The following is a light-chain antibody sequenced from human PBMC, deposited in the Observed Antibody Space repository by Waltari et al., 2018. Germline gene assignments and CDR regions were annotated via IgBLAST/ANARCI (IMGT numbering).Light chain of an antibody. CDR2: WAS. J-gene: IGKJ4*01. CDR1: QSVLHASKKRNY. Sequence: DIVMTQSPDSLAFSLGEGATISYKSSQSVLHASKKRNYLAWYQQRPGQSPKLLISWASTRQSGVPDRFSGSGSAADFTLTITSLQAEDVATYYCQQYYSTPLTFGGGTKVAIK. CDR3: QQYYSTPLT. V-gene: IGKV4-1*01.